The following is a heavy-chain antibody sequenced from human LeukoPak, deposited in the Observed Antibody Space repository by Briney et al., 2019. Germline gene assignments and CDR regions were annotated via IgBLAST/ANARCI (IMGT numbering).Heavy chain of an antibody. V-gene: IGHV3-23*01. J-gene: IGHJ4*02. Sequence: GGSLRLSCAASGFTFSSYAISWVRQAPGKGLEWVSAISGSGGSTYYADSVKGRFTISRDNSKNTLYLQMNSLRAEDTAVYYCANQIVGATGGSAFDYWGQGTLVTVSS. CDR3: ANQIVGATGGSAFDY. CDR1: GFTFSSYA. CDR2: ISGSGGST. D-gene: IGHD1-26*01.